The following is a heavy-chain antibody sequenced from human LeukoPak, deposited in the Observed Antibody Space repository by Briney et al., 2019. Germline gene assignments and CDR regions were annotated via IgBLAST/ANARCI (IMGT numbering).Heavy chain of an antibody. V-gene: IGHV4-39*01. CDR3: ARLVLMVYATIDY. CDR1: GVSISSSSYY. CDR2: IYYSGST. Sequence: PSETLSLTCTVSGVSISSSSYYWGWIRQPPGKGLEWIGSIYYSGSTYYNPSLKSRVTISVDTSKNQFSLKLSSVTAADTAVYYCARLVLMVYATIDYWGQGTLVTVSS. D-gene: IGHD2-8*01. J-gene: IGHJ4*02.